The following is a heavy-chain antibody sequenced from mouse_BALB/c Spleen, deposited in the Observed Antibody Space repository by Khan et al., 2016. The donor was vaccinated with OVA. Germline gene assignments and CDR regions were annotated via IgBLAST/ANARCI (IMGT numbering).Heavy chain of an antibody. J-gene: IGHJ4*01. CDR1: GFSLTNYG. Sequence: VELVESGPGLAAPSQSLSITCTISGFSLTNYGVHWVRQPPGKGLEWLVVIRSDGSTTYNSALKSRLTITKDNSQSQVFLRVNSLQTDDTAIYFCARQPYYHYNIMDFWGQGTSVTVSS. CDR2: IRSDGST. D-gene: IGHD2-10*01. CDR3: ARQPYYHYNIMDF. V-gene: IGHV2-6-1*01.